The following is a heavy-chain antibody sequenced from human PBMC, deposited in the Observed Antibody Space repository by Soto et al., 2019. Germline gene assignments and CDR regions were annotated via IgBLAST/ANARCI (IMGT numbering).Heavy chain of an antibody. CDR3: ARDRLVDYGDLNWFDP. CDR2: ISSSSSYI. CDR1: GFTFSSYS. Sequence: GESLKISCAASGFTFSSYSMNWVRQAPGKGLEWVSSISSSSSYIYYADSVKGRFTISRDNAKNSLYLQMNSLRAEDTAVYYCARDRLVDYGDLNWFDPWGQGTLVTVSS. V-gene: IGHV3-21*01. J-gene: IGHJ5*02. D-gene: IGHD4-17*01.